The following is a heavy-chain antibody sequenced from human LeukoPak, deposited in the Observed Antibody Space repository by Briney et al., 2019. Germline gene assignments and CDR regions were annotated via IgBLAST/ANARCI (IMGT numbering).Heavy chain of an antibody. J-gene: IGHJ4*02. CDR2: ISYDGSNK. CDR3: ARDVGYCSGGSCYSLDY. CDR1: GFTFSSYA. D-gene: IGHD2-15*01. Sequence: GGSLRLSCAASGFTFSSYAMHRVRQAPGKGLEWVAVISYDGSNKYYADSVKGRFTISRDNSKNTLYLQMNSLRAEDTAVYYCARDVGYCSGGSCYSLDYWGQGTLVTVSS. V-gene: IGHV3-30*04.